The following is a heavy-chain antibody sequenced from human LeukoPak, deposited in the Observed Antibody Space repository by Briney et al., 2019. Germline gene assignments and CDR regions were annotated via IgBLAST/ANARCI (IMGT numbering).Heavy chain of an antibody. CDR3: ARGGRSGSQY. CDR2: ISSSSIYI. Sequence: GGSLRLSCAASGFTFNTYTINWVRQAPGKGLEWVSSISSSSIYIYYADSLKGRFTISRNNAKNSLYLHIDSLRAEDTAVYYCARGGRSGSQYWGQGILVTVSS. D-gene: IGHD3-10*01. CDR1: GFTFNTYT. V-gene: IGHV3-21*01. J-gene: IGHJ4*02.